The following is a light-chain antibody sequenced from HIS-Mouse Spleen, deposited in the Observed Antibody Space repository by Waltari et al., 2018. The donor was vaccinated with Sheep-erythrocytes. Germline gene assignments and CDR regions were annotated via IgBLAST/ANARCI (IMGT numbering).Light chain of an antibody. CDR2: AAS. J-gene: IGKJ3*01. CDR3: QQSYSTPQFT. Sequence: DIQMTQSPSSLSASVGDRVTITCRASQSIISYLNWYQQKPGKAPKLLIYAASSLQSGVPSRFSGSGSGTDFTLTISSLQPEDFATYYCQQSYSTPQFTFGPGTKVDIK. CDR1: QSIISY. V-gene: IGKV1-39*01.